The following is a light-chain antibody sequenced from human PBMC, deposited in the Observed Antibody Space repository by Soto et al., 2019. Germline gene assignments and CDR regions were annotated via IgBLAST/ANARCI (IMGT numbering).Light chain of an antibody. Sequence: EIVLTQSPATLSLSPGERATLSCRASQSLSSYLAWYQQKPGQAPRLLIYDASNRATGIPARFSGSGSGTDFTLTISSLEPDDFAVYYCQQRSDWPSTFGGGTKVQIK. CDR2: DAS. V-gene: IGKV3-11*01. CDR1: QSLSSY. CDR3: QQRSDWPST. J-gene: IGKJ4*01.